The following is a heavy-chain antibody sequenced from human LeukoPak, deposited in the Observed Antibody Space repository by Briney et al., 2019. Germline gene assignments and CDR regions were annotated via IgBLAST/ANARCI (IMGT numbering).Heavy chain of an antibody. V-gene: IGHV4-59*01. CDR1: GGSISGYY. Sequence: SETLSLTCTVSGGSISGYYWSWIRQPPGKGLEWLGYIYYSGSTNYNPSLQSRVTISVDTSKNQFSLKLSSVTAADTAVYYCARVAPGIVGATILDYWGQGTLVTVSS. D-gene: IGHD1-26*01. J-gene: IGHJ4*02. CDR2: IYYSGST. CDR3: ARVAPGIVGATILDY.